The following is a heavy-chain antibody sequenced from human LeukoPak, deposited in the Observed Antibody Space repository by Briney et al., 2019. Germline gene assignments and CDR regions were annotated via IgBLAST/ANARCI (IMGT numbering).Heavy chain of an antibody. CDR3: ARSPEQVVIKGAYFDY. Sequence: SETLSLTCTVSGGSISSGGYYWSWIRQHPGKGLEWIGYIYYSGSTYYNPSLKSRVTISVDTSKNQFSLKLSSATAADTAVYYCARSPEQVVIKGAYFDYWGQGTLVTVSS. J-gene: IGHJ4*02. CDR1: GGSISSGGYY. CDR2: IYYSGST. V-gene: IGHV4-31*03. D-gene: IGHD3-22*01.